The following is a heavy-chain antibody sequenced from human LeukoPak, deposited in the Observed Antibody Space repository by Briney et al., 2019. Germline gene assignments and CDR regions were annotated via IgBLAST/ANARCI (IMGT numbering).Heavy chain of an antibody. D-gene: IGHD3-10*01. CDR1: GFTFSSYA. CDR2: VSGSGDST. CDR3: AKDRRSDGSGSPSGYMDV. J-gene: IGHJ6*03. V-gene: IGHV3-23*01. Sequence: GGSLRLSCAASGFTFSSYALSWVRQAPGKGLEWVSSVSGSGDSTYCADSVKGRFTISRDNSKNTLYLQLNSLRVEDMAVYFCAKDRRSDGSGSPSGYMDVWGKGTTVTVSS.